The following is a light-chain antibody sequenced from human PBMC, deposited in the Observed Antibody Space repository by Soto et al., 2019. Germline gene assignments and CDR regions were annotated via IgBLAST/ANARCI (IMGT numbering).Light chain of an antibody. CDR1: SSDVGGYNY. J-gene: IGLJ2*01. CDR3: SSYTSSSTVI. CDR2: DVD. Sequence: QSALTQPASISGSPGQSITISCTGTSSDVGGYNYVSWYQQYPGKAPKLVIYDVDNRPSGVSNRFSGSKSGKTASLTISGLQAEDEADYYCSSYTSSSTVIFGGGTKLTVL. V-gene: IGLV2-14*03.